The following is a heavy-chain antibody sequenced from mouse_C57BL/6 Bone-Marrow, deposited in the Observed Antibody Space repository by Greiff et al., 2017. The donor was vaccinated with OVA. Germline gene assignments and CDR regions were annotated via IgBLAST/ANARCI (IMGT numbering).Heavy chain of an antibody. CDR2: IHPNSGST. CDR1: GYTFTSYW. CDR3: ARGREGYAFVY. D-gene: IGHD2-2*01. J-gene: IGHJ2*01. Sequence: VQLQQPGAELVKPGASVKVSCKASGYTFTSYWMHWVKQRPGQGLEWIGMIHPNSGSTNYNEKFKSKATLTVDKSSSTAYMQLSSLTSEDSAVYYCARGREGYAFVYWGEGTTLTVSS. V-gene: IGHV1-64*01.